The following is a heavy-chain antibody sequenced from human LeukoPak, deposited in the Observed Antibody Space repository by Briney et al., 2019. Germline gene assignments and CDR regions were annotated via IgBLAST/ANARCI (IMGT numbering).Heavy chain of an antibody. Sequence: SQTLSLTCTVSGGSITSGDYYWSWIRQPPGKGLEWIGYIYYSGSTYYNPSLKSRVTISVDTSKNQFSLKQSSVTAADTAVYYCARVAYCSSNSCLYYFDYWGQGTLVTVSS. CDR2: IYYSGST. J-gene: IGHJ4*02. D-gene: IGHD2-2*01. V-gene: IGHV4-30-4*01. CDR1: GGSITSGDYY. CDR3: ARVAYCSSNSCLYYFDY.